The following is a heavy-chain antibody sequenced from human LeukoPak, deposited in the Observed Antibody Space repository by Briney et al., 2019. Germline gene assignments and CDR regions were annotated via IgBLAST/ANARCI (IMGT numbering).Heavy chain of an antibody. D-gene: IGHD3-3*01. CDR3: AKSRREYDFWSDYFDY. V-gene: IGHV3-43*02. Sequence: GGSLRLSCAASGFTFDDYAMHWVRQAPGKGLEWVSLISGDGGSTYYADSVKGRFTISRDNSKNSLYLQMNSLRTEDTALYYCAKSRREYDFWSDYFDYWGQGTLVTVSS. CDR2: ISGDGGST. J-gene: IGHJ4*02. CDR1: GFTFDDYA.